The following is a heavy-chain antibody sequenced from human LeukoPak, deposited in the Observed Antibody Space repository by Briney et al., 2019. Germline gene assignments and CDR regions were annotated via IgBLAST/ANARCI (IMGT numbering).Heavy chain of an antibody. D-gene: IGHD3-10*01. CDR2: INPNSGGT. J-gene: IGHJ5*02. CDR1: GYTFTGYY. Sequence: ASVKVSCKASGYTFTGYYMHWVRQAPGRGLEWMGWINPNSGGTNYAQKFQGRVTMTRDTSISTAYMELSRLRSDDTAVYYCARGVITMVRGVITPGWFDPWGQGTLVTVSS. V-gene: IGHV1-2*02. CDR3: ARGVITMVRGVITPGWFDP.